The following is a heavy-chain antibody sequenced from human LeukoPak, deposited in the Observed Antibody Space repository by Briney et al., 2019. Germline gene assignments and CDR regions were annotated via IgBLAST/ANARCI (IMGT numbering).Heavy chain of an antibody. Sequence: GGSLRLSCAASGFTFSSYAMHWVRQAPGKGLEWVAVISYDGSNKYYADSVKGRFTISRDNSKNTLYLQMNSLRAEDTAVYYCARDLRLGDFDYWGQGTLVTVSS. J-gene: IGHJ4*02. CDR1: GFTFSSYA. CDR2: ISYDGSNK. D-gene: IGHD6-19*01. V-gene: IGHV3-30-3*01. CDR3: ARDLRLGDFDY.